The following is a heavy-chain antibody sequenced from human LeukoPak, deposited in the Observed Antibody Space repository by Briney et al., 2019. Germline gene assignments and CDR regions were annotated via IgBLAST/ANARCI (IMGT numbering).Heavy chain of an antibody. CDR2: THYSGST. V-gene: IGHV4-59*08. CDR3: ASPAMAFIDQGRYNYYYYMDV. CDR1: GVSISTYY. D-gene: IGHD5-18*01. Sequence: ETLSLTCSVSGVSISTYYWTWIRQSPGKGLEWIGHTHYSGSTNYDLSLKSRVIISVDTSKNQFSLKLSSVTAADTAVYYCASPAMAFIDQGRYNYYYYMDVWGKGTTVTVSS. J-gene: IGHJ6*03.